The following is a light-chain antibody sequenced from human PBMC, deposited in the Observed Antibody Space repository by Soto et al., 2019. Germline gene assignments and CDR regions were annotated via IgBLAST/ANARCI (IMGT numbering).Light chain of an antibody. CDR2: GAS. V-gene: IGKV3-20*01. CDR3: QQYGISPIT. J-gene: IGKJ5*01. CDR1: QSVSSSY. Sequence: EKVSTQSPGAQALSPGETATHSKRASQSVSSSYLAWYQQKPGQAPRLLIYGASSRATGIPDRFSGSGSGTDFTLTISRLEPEDFAVDYCQQYGISPITFRQGTRLEIK.